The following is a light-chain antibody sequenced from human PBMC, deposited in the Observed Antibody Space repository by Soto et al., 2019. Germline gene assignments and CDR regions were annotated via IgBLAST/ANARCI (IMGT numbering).Light chain of an antibody. Sequence: DIQMTQSPSSLSASVGDRVTIICQASHDINNYLNWYQQKPGKAPKLLIYDSSNLEIGVPSRFSGSGYGTRFSFTISTPQPEDIETYYCQQFDNLPFTFGQGTRLEIK. CDR1: HDINNY. J-gene: IGKJ5*01. CDR3: QQFDNLPFT. V-gene: IGKV1-33*01. CDR2: DSS.